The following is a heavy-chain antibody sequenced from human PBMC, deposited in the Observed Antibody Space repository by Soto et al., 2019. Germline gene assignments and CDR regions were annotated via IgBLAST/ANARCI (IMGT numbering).Heavy chain of an antibody. J-gene: IGHJ6*02. CDR1: GGSINNYY. Sequence: PSETLSLTCTVSGGSINNYYWSWIRQPPGKGLEWIGYIYYRGSTNYNPSLKSRVTISVDTSKNQFSLKLSSVTTADTAVYYCAINYYDSSGYYYYYYGMDVWGQGTTVTVSS. CDR2: IYYRGST. V-gene: IGHV4-59*01. D-gene: IGHD3-22*01. CDR3: AINYYDSSGYYYYYYGMDV.